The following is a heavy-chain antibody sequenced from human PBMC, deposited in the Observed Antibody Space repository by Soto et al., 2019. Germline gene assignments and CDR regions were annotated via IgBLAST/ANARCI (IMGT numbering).Heavy chain of an antibody. V-gene: IGHV3-30-3*01. CDR3: ARDLRITMIVVAKGGFDY. J-gene: IGHJ4*02. CDR1: GFTFSSYA. D-gene: IGHD3-22*01. Sequence: GSLRLSCAASGFTFSSYAMHWVRQAPGKGLEWVAVISYDGSNKYYADSVEGRFTISRDNSKNTLYLQMNSLRAEDTAVYYCARDLRITMIVVAKGGFDYWGQGTLVTVSS. CDR2: ISYDGSNK.